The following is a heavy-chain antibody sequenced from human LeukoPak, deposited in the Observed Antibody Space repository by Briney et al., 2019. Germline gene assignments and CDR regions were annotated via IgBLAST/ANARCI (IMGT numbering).Heavy chain of an antibody. J-gene: IGHJ3*02. D-gene: IGHD2-2*01. Sequence: GGSLRLSCAASGFTFSSYGMSWVRQAPAKGLEWVSAISGSGGNTFYADSVKGRFTISRDSSKNTLYLQMNSLRAEDTAVYYCAKGYCSTTNCYAFDIWGQGTMVTVSS. CDR2: ISGSGGNT. CDR1: GFTFSSYG. V-gene: IGHV3-23*01. CDR3: AKGYCSTTNCYAFDI.